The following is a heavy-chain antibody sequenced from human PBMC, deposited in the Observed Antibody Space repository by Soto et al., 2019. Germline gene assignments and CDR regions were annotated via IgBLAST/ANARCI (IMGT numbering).Heavy chain of an antibody. D-gene: IGHD3-16*01. Sequence: PSETLSLTCIVSGGSISSGGHYWSWIRQHPVKGLEWIGYIYYSGNTYYNPSLKSRLTISVDTSKNQFSLQLRSVTAADTAVYYCAREGLRITLGSYYYFDNWGQGTLVTVSS. J-gene: IGHJ4*02. CDR2: IYYSGNT. CDR1: GGSISSGGHY. CDR3: AREGLRITLGSYYYFDN. V-gene: IGHV4-31*03.